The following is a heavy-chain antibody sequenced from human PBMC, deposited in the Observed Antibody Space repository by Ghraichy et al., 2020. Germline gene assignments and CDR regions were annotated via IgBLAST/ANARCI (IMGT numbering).Heavy chain of an antibody. V-gene: IGHV3-23*01. CDR2: ISGSGGST. D-gene: IGHD6-19*01. J-gene: IGHJ6*02. CDR1: GFTFSSYA. Sequence: GGSLRLSCAASGFTFSSYAMSWVRQAPGKGLEWVSAISGSGGSTYYADSVKGRFTISRDNSKNTLYLQMNSLRAEDTAVYYCAKEGGYSSGWYTPYYYYYYGMDVWGQGTTVTVSS. CDR3: AKEGGYSSGWYTPYYYYYYGMDV.